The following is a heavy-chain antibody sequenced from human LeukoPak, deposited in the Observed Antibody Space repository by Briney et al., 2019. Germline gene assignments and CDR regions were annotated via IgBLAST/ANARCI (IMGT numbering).Heavy chain of an antibody. CDR3: ARGIPPFGYGRAPLVFDC. CDR2: IYTSGST. J-gene: IGHJ4*02. CDR1: GGSISSGSYY. V-gene: IGHV4-61*02. D-gene: IGHD3-10*01. Sequence: KSSETLSLTCTVSGGSISSGSYYWSWFRQPAEKGLEWIGRIYTSGSTYYNPSLKSRVTISADTSKNQFSLNVSSVTAADTAVYYCARGIPPFGYGRAPLVFDCWGQGTLVTVSS.